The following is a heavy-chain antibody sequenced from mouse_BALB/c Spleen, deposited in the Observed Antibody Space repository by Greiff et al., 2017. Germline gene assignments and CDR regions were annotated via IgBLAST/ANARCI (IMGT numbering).Heavy chain of an antibody. J-gene: IGHJ3*01. CDR2: IWGGGST. Sequence: VKLMESGPGLVAPSQSLSITCTVSGFSLTDYGVSWIRQPPGKGLEWLGVIWGGGSTYYNSALKSRLSISKDNSKSHVFLKMSSLQTDDTAMYYCAKHGGYYGEGGALAYWGQGTPVTVSA. CDR3: AKHGGYYGEGGALAY. CDR1: GFSLTDYG. D-gene: IGHD1-2*01. V-gene: IGHV2-6-5*01.